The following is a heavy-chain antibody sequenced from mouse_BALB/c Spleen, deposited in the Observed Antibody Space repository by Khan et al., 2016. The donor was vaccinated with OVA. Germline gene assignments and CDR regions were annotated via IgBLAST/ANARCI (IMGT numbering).Heavy chain of an antibody. CDR3: ASDYGRSFWFAY. V-gene: IGHV1S136*01. CDR2: INPYNDGT. D-gene: IGHD1-1*01. J-gene: IGHJ3*01. CDR1: GYTFTDYI. Sequence: VQLQQSGPELVKPGASVKMSCKAPGYTFTDYIIHWVKQKPGQGLEWIGYINPYNDGTKYNEKFKGKATLTSDKSSSTVYMELSGLTSEDSAVYSCASDYGRSFWFAYWGQGTLVTVSA.